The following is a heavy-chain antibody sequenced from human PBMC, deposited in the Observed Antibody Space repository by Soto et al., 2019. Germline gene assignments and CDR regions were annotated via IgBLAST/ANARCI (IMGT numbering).Heavy chain of an antibody. D-gene: IGHD6-19*01. V-gene: IGHV3-23*01. J-gene: IGHJ3*02. CDR3: AKDGDSSGWFFDGDAFDI. CDR1: GFTFSSYA. CDR2: ISGSGGST. Sequence: GGSLRLSCAASGFTFSSYAMSWVRQAPGKGLEWVSAISGSGGSTYYADSVKGRFTISRDNSKNTLYLQMNSLRAEDTAVYYCAKDGDSSGWFFDGDAFDIWGQGTMVTVSS.